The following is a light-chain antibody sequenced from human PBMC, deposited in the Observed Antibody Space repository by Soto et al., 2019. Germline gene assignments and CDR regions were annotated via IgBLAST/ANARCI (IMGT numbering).Light chain of an antibody. J-gene: IGKJ1*01. Sequence: EIVLTQSPATLSLSPGEIATLSCRASQSVSSYLAWYQQKPGQAPRLLIYDASNRATGIPARFSGSGSGTDFTRTISSLEPEEFAVYYCQQRSNWPPRWTFGQGTKVDIK. CDR3: QQRSNWPPRWT. CDR2: DAS. CDR1: QSVSSY. V-gene: IGKV3-11*01.